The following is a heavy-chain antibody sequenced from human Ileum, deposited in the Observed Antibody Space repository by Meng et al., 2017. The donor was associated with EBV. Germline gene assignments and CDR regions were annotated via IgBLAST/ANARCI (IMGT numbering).Heavy chain of an antibody. CDR3: ARASWERLLEY. CDR2: TSHRGIT. D-gene: IGHD1-26*01. J-gene: IGHJ4*02. V-gene: IGHV4-4*02. Sequence: QVQLQESGPGLVKPSGTLSLTCGVSGDSVSTDKWWSWVRQSPGKGLEWIGETSHRGITYYNPSLESRVTISIDTSKSQFSLSLRSVTAADTAVYYCARASWERLLEYWGQGTLVTVSS. CDR1: GDSVSTDKW.